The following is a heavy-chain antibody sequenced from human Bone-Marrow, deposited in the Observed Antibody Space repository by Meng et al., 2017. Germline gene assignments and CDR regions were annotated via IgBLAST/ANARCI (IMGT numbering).Heavy chain of an antibody. CDR2: ISSSGSTI. Sequence: GGSLRLSCAASGFTFSSYEMNWVRQAPGKGLEWVSYISSSGSTIYYADSVKGRFTISRDNAKNSLYLQMNSLRAEDTAVYYCAVSYDGYNYYFDYWGQGTLVTVSS. J-gene: IGHJ4*02. CDR1: GFTFSSYE. D-gene: IGHD5-24*01. CDR3: AVSYDGYNYYFDY. V-gene: IGHV3-48*03.